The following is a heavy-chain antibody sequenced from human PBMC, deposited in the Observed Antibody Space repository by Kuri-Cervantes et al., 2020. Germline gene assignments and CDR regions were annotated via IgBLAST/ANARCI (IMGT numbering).Heavy chain of an antibody. Sequence: GESLKISCRASGYTFTSYAMNWVRQAPGQGLEWMGWINTNTGNPTYAQGFTGRFVFSLDTSVSTAYLQISSLKAEDTAVYYCARVGFTMVRGVDLDYWGQGALVTVSS. D-gene: IGHD3-10*01. CDR1: GYTFTSYA. J-gene: IGHJ4*02. CDR2: INTNTGNP. CDR3: ARVGFTMVRGVDLDY. V-gene: IGHV7-4-1*02.